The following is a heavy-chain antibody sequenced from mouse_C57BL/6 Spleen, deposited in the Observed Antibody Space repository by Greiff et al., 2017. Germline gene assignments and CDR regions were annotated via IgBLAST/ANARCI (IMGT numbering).Heavy chain of an antibody. CDR3: ARGGLRRPMDY. CDR1: GFTFSDYG. V-gene: IGHV5-17*01. CDR2: ISSGSSTI. D-gene: IGHD2-2*01. J-gene: IGHJ4*01. Sequence: VQLKESGGGLVKPGGSLKLSCAASGFTFSDYGMHWVRQAPEKGLEWVAYISSGSSTIYYADTVKGRFTISRDNAKNTLFLQMTSLRSEDTAMYYCARGGLRRPMDYWGQGTSVTVFS.